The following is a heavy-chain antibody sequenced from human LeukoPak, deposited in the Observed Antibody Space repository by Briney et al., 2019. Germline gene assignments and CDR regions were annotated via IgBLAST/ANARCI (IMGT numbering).Heavy chain of an antibody. CDR3: TKGSGTMTYYFYMDV. V-gene: IGHV3-43D*03. J-gene: IGHJ6*03. CDR2: INWDGSRT. Sequence: GGSLRLSCAASGFTFDDYALYWVRQAPGKGLEWVSLINWDGSRTYYADSVKGRFTISRDNSKNSLYLQMNSLRAEDTALYYCTKGSGTMTYYFYMDVWGKGTTVTVSS. D-gene: IGHD3-22*01. CDR1: GFTFDDYA.